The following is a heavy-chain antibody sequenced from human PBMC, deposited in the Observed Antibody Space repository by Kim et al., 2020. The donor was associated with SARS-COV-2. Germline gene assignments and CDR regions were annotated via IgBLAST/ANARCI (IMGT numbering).Heavy chain of an antibody. V-gene: IGHV3-73*01. Sequence: GGSLRLSCAASGFTFSGSAMHWVRQASGKGLEWVGRIRSKANSYATAYAASVKGRFTISRDDSKNTAYLQMNSLKTEDTAVYYCTRHELVWSGYYTTYYYYYMDVWGKGTTVTVSS. J-gene: IGHJ6*03. CDR2: IRSKANSYAT. CDR3: TRHELVWSGYYTTYYYYYMDV. D-gene: IGHD3-3*01. CDR1: GFTFSGSA.